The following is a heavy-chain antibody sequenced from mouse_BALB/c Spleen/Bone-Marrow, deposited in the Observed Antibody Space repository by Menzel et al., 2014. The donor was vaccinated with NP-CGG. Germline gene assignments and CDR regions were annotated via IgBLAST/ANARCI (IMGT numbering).Heavy chain of an antibody. D-gene: IGHD3-2*01. CDR2: ISDGGSYT. V-gene: IGHV5-4*02. Sequence: EVKLEESGGGLVKPGGSLKLSCAASGFTFSDYYMYWVRQTPEKRLEWVATISDGGSYTYYPDSVKGRFTISRDNAKNNLYLQMSSLKSEDTAMYYCARGGQLGAMDYWGQGTSVNVSS. CDR1: GFTFSDYY. J-gene: IGHJ4*01. CDR3: ARGGQLGAMDY.